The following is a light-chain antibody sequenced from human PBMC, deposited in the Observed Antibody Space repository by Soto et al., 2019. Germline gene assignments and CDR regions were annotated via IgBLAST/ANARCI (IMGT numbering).Light chain of an antibody. J-gene: IGKJ5*01. CDR2: DAS. V-gene: IGKV3-11*01. CDR1: QSVSSY. CDR3: QQRSNWPSIT. Sequence: EIMLTHSLATLSLSPGERATLSCRASQSVSSYLAWYQQKPGQAPRLLIYDASNRATGIPARFSGSGSGTDFTLTISSLEPEDFAVYYCQQRSNWPSITFGQGTRLEIK.